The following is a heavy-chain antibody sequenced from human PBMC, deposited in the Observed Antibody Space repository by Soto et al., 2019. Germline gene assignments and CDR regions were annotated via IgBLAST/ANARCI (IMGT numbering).Heavy chain of an antibody. J-gene: IGHJ4*02. D-gene: IGHD3-10*01. Sequence: EVQLVESGGGLVQPGGSLRLSCAASGFTFSSYSMNWVRQAPGKGLEWVSYISSSSSTIYYADSVKGRFTISRDNAKNSLYLKMNSLIAEDSAVYYCARAGGWELPPGWGQGTLVTVSS. CDR2: ISSSSSTI. CDR1: GFTFSSYS. V-gene: IGHV3-48*01. CDR3: ARAGGWELPPG.